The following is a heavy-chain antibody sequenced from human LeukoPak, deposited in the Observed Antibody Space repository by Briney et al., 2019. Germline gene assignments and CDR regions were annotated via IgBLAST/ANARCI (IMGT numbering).Heavy chain of an antibody. V-gene: IGHV3-13*01. CDR3: ARRVAGAYDI. CDR2: IGTAGDT. Sequence: GGSLRLSCAASGFTFSSTDMHWVRQVAGKGLEWVSAIGTAGDTYYPGSVKGRFTISRENAKNSLYLQMNSLRAGDTAVYYCARRVAGAYDIWGQGTMVTVSS. J-gene: IGHJ3*02. CDR1: GFTFSSTD. D-gene: IGHD2-15*01.